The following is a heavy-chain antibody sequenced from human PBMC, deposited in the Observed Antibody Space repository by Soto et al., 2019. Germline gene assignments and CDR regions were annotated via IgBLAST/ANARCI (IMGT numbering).Heavy chain of an antibody. D-gene: IGHD1-1*01. CDR1: GYTFITYG. CDR3: ARGTYKDF. CDR2: ISAYNGNT. J-gene: IGHJ4*02. Sequence: QVQLVQSGAEVKKPGASVKVSGKASGYTFITYGINWVRQAPGQGLEWMAWISAYNGNTYYAQNFQGRVTITTDTSTSTAYMELRSLRSDDTAIYYCARGTYKDFWGQGTLVTVSS. V-gene: IGHV1-18*01.